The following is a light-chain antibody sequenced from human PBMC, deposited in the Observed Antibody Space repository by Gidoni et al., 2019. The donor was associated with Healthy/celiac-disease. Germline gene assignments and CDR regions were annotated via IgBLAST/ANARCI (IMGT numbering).Light chain of an antibody. J-gene: IGKJ4*01. CDR3: QQYDNLPPLT. Sequence: DIQMTKSPSSLSASVGDRVTINCQASPDISNYLNWYQQKPGKAPKLLIYDASNLETGVPSRFSGSGSGTDFTFTISSLQPEDIATYYCQQYDNLPPLTFGGGTKVEIK. CDR1: PDISNY. V-gene: IGKV1-33*01. CDR2: DAS.